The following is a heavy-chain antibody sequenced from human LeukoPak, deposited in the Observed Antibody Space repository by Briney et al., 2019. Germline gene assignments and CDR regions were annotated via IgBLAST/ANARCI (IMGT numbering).Heavy chain of an antibody. CDR1: GFTFSSYA. D-gene: IGHD6-13*01. CDR2: ISGSGGST. Sequence: HPGGSLRLSCAASGFTFSSYAMSWVRQAPGKGLEWVSAISGSGGSTYYADSVKGRFTISRDNSKNTLYLQMNSLRAEDTAVYYCAKDLESSWGIFDYWGQGTLVTVSS. CDR3: AKDLESSWGIFDY. J-gene: IGHJ4*02. V-gene: IGHV3-23*01.